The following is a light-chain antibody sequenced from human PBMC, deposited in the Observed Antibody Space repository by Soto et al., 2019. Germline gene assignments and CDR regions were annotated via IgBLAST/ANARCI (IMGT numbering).Light chain of an antibody. CDR2: EVF. Sequence: QSVLTQPASVSGSPGQSITISCTGTSSDVGGYNFVSWYQQHPGKAPKLMIYEVFNRPSGVSNRFSGSRSGNTAPLTISGLRAQHEAEYYCISYTSRTTFVFGTGTKLTVL. J-gene: IGLJ1*01. CDR3: ISYTSRTTFV. CDR1: SSDVGGYNF. V-gene: IGLV2-14*01.